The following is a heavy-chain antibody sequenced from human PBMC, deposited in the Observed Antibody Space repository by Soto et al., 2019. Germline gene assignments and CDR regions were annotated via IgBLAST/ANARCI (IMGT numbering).Heavy chain of an antibody. CDR2: IFSNDEK. J-gene: IGHJ4*02. CDR3: ARAYDYGWGSYPDN. CDR1: GFSLSNARMG. Sequence: QVTLKESGPVLVKPTETLTLTCTVSGFSLSNARMGVSWIRQPPGKALEWLAHIFSNDEKSYNTSLKSRLTISEDTSKNQVVPTITNMDPVDTARYYCARAYDYGWGSYPDNWGQGTLVTVS. V-gene: IGHV2-26*01. D-gene: IGHD3-16*02.